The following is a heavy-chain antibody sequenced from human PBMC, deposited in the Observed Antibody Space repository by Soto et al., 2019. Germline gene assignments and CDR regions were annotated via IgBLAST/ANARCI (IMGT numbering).Heavy chain of an antibody. CDR1: GYTFTSYG. Sequence: GASVKVSCKASGYTFTSYGISWVRQAPGQGLEWMGWISAYNGNTNYAQKLQGRVTMTTDTSTSTAYMELRSLRSDDTAVYYCARDTKWELLRGAEYFQHWGQGTLVTVSS. CDR2: ISAYNGNT. D-gene: IGHD1-26*01. J-gene: IGHJ1*01. V-gene: IGHV1-18*01. CDR3: ARDTKWELLRGAEYFQH.